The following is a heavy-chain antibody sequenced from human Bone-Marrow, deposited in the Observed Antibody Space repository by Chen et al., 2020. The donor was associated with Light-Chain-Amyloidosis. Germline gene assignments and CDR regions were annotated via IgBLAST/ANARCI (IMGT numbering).Heavy chain of an antibody. D-gene: IGHD5-12*01. J-gene: IGHJ4*02. CDR2: IYPDDSDA. V-gene: IGHV5-51*01. CDR1: GYTFPNYW. CDR3: ARRRDGYIFDY. Sequence: EVQLEQSGPEVKKPGESLKISCKGSGYTFPNYWIGWVRQMPGKGLEWMGVIYPDDSDARYSPSFEGQVTISADKSITTAYLQWRSLKASDTAMCYCARRRDGYIFDYWGQGTLVTVSS.